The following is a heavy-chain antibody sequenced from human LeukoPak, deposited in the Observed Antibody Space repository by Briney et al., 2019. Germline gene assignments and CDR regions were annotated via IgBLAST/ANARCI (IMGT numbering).Heavy chain of an antibody. CDR1: SGSISASNYY. J-gene: IGHJ6*03. D-gene: IGHD5-18*01. CDR2: IYYSGST. CDR3: ARTSSGYSYAPLYYYYYMDV. Sequence: SETLSLTCTVSSGSISASNYYWGSVRQPPGRALEWIGYIYYSGSTNYNPSLKSRVTISVDTSKNQFSLKLSSVTAADTAVYYCARTSSGYSYAPLYYYYYMDVWGKGTTVTVSS. V-gene: IGHV4-61*05.